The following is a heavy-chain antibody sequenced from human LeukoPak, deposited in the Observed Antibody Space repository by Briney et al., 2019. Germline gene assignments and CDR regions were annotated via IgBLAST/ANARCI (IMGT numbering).Heavy chain of an antibody. J-gene: IGHJ4*02. V-gene: IGHV3-21*01. CDR1: GFTFSSYN. CDR2: INSNSSYI. Sequence: GGSLRLSCAASGFTFSSYNMNWVRQAPGKGLEWVAPINSNSSYIYYADSLKGRFTISRDNAKNSLFLQMNRLRAEDTAVYSCARGRSGRYFDYWGQGTLVTVSS. CDR3: ARGRSGRYFDY. D-gene: IGHD3-16*02.